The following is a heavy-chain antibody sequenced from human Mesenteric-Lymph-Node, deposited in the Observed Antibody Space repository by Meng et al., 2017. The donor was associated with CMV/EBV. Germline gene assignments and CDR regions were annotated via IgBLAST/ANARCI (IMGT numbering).Heavy chain of an antibody. J-gene: IGHJ6*02. CDR2: IYYSGST. CDR1: GGSVSSGSYY. V-gene: IGHV4-61*01. D-gene: IGHD2-2*02. Sequence: TLSLTCTVSGGSVSSGSYYWSWIRQPPGKGLEWIGYIYYSGSTNYNPSLKSRVTISVDTSKNQFSLKLSSVTAADTAVYYCAREEGEYCSSTSCYNPTYYYYGMDVWGQGTTVTVSS. CDR3: AREEGEYCSSTSCYNPTYYYYGMDV.